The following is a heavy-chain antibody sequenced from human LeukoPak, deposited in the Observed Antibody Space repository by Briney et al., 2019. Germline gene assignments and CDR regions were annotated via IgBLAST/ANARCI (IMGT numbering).Heavy chain of an antibody. CDR2: IRYDGGNK. CDR3: SSTSCYLCYMDV. D-gene: IGHD2-2*01. Sequence: GGSLRLSCAASGFTFSSYGMHWVRQAPGKGLEWVAFIRYDGGNKYYADSVKGRFTISRDNSKNTLYLQMNSLRAEDTAVYHCSSTSCYLCYMDVWGKGTTVTISS. J-gene: IGHJ6*03. V-gene: IGHV3-30*02. CDR1: GFTFSSYG.